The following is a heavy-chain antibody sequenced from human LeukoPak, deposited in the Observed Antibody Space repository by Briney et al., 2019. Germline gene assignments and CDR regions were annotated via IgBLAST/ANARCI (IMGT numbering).Heavy chain of an antibody. D-gene: IGHD1-1*01. CDR2: IRYDGSNK. J-gene: IGHJ6*03. CDR1: GFTFSSCG. Sequence: PGGSLRLSCAASGFTFSSCGMHWVRQAPGKGLEWVSFIRYDGSNKYYADSVEGRFTISRDNSKNTLYLQMNSLRAEDTAVYYCAKDLLYNWNDRPTYYMDVWGKGTTVTVSS. V-gene: IGHV3-30*02. CDR3: AKDLLYNWNDRPTYYMDV.